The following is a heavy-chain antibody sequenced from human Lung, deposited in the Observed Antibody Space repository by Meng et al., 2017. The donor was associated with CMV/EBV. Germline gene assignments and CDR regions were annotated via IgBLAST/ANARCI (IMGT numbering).Heavy chain of an antibody. J-gene: IGHJ6*02. D-gene: IGHD3-3*01. CDR3: ARLFHTSLGTNYYYGMDV. CDR2: INPNTGAT. CDR1: GYTFIGYN. V-gene: IGHV1-2*02. Sequence: ASVXVSXKASGYTFIGYNIHWVRQAPGQGLEWMGWINPNTGATKFAERFQGRVTLTTDTSISTAYMELSRLKSDDTAVFFCARLFHTSLGTNYYYGMDVWXQGTXVTVSS.